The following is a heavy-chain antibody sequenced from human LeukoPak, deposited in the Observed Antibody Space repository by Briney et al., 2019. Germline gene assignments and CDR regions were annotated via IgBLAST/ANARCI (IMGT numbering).Heavy chain of an antibody. CDR2: INPNSGGT. CDR3: ARDFYYDTKGAFAI. J-gene: IGHJ3*02. Sequence: ASVKVSCMPSGYTFTTNYMHWVRQAPGQGLEWMGWINPNSGGTMYAQKCQGRVTMTRDTSISTAYMELNRLRSDDTAVFYCARDFYYDTKGAFAIWGQGTMVTVSS. D-gene: IGHD3-22*01. CDR1: GYTFTTNY. V-gene: IGHV1-2*02.